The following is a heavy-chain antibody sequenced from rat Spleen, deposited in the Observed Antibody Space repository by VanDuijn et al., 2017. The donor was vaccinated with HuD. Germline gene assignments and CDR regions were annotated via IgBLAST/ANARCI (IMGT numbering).Heavy chain of an antibody. CDR1: GFTFNNYW. J-gene: IGHJ2*01. Sequence: EVQLVESGGGLVQPGRSLKLSCVASGFTFNNYWMTWIRQAPGKGLEWVASITNTGASTYYPDSVRGRFSISKNNAKGTLYLQMNSLRSEDTATYYCTTTVATNHYWGQGVMVTVSS. V-gene: IGHV5-31*01. CDR3: TTTVATNHY. D-gene: IGHD1-8*01. CDR2: ITNTGAST.